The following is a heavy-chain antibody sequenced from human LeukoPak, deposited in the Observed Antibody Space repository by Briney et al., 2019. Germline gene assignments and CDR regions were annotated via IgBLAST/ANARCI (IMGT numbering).Heavy chain of an antibody. V-gene: IGHV3-23*01. CDR2: VSGSGGST. J-gene: IGHJ4*02. Sequence: PGGSLRLSCAASGFTFDDYAMHWVRQVPGKGLEWVSAVSGSGGSTYYADSVKGRFTISRDNSKNTLYLQMNSLRAEDTAVYYCAILQTWDYWGQGTLVTVSS. CDR3: AILQTWDY. D-gene: IGHD5-24*01. CDR1: GFTFDDYA.